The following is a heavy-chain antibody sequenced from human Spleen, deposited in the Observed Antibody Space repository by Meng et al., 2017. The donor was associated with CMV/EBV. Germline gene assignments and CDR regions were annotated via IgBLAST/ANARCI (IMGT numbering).Heavy chain of an antibody. V-gene: IGHV3-53*01. CDR1: GLTVSSNY. Sequence: GESLKISCAVSGLTVSSNYMSWVRQAPGKGLEWVSLIYSGGSTYYADSVKGRFTISRDTSENTLFLQMNSLRAEDTAVYYCAREGRDIRYCTSTSCSDAFDVWGQGAMVTVSS. J-gene: IGHJ3*01. D-gene: IGHD2-2*01. CDR2: IYSGGST. CDR3: AREGRDIRYCTSTSCSDAFDV.